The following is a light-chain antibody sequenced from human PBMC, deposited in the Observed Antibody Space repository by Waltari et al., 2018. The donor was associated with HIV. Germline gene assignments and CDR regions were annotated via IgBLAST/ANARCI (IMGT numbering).Light chain of an antibody. J-gene: IGLJ2*01. CDR1: KLGDKY. CDR3: QAWDSGTAV. CDR2: QDS. V-gene: IGLV3-1*01. Sequence: SYELTQPPSVSVSPGQTASITCSGDKLGDKYACWYQQKPGQSPVLVIDQDSKRPSGIPERFSGSNSGSTATLTISGTQAMDEADYYCQAWDSGTAVFGGGTKLTVL.